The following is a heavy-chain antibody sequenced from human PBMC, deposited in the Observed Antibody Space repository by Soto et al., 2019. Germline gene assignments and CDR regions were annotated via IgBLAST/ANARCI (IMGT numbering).Heavy chain of an antibody. CDR1: GFTFSSYS. V-gene: IGHV3-48*02. D-gene: IGHD2-8*01. Sequence: EVQLVGSGGGLVQPGGSLRLSCAASGFTFSSYSMNWVRQAPGKGLEWVSYISSNSSTIYYADSVKGRFTISRDNAKNTLYLQMNSLRDEDTAVYYCARAPTGMVYAYAFWGQGTMVTVSS. CDR2: ISSNSSTI. CDR3: ARAPTGMVYAYAF. J-gene: IGHJ4*02.